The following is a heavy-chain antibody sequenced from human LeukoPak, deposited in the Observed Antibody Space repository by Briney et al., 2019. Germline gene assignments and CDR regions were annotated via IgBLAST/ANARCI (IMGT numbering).Heavy chain of an antibody. CDR3: AKDFLPNY. Sequence: GGSLILSCAASGFTFSSYGMHWVRQAPGKGLEWVAVISYDGSNKYYADSAKGRFTISRDNSKNTLYLQMNSLRAEDTAVYYCAKDFLPNYWGQGTLVTVSS. V-gene: IGHV3-30*18. J-gene: IGHJ4*02. D-gene: IGHD2-2*01. CDR1: GFTFSSYG. CDR2: ISYDGSNK.